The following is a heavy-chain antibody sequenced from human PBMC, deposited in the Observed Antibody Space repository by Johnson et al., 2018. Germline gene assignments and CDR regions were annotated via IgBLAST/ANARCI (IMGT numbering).Heavy chain of an antibody. CDR2: ISYDGSNK. J-gene: IGHJ6*03. D-gene: IGHD4-17*01. V-gene: IGHV3-30*18. CDR1: GFTFSSYA. Sequence: QVQLVQSGGGVVQPGRSLRLSCAASGFTFSSYAMHWVRQAPGKGLEWVAVISYDGSNKYYADPVKGRFTISRDNSKNTVYLQMNSLRAEDTAVYYCAKEGRDGDYDKHDYYYMDVWGKGTTVTVSS. CDR3: AKEGRDGDYDKHDYYYMDV.